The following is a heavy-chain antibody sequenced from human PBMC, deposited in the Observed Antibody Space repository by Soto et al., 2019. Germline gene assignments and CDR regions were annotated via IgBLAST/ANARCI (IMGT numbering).Heavy chain of an antibody. CDR1: GFTFSCNW. D-gene: IGHD1-1*01. J-gene: IGHJ4*02. CDR2: INPDGSNT. V-gene: IGHV3-74*01. Sequence: PGGSLRLSCAASGFTFSCNWMHWVRQAPGKGLLWVSRINPDGSNTDYADSVKGRFTISRDNAKNTLYLQMNSLRAEDTAVYYCAGGIWNDNAYWGQGTLVTVSS. CDR3: AGGIWNDNAY.